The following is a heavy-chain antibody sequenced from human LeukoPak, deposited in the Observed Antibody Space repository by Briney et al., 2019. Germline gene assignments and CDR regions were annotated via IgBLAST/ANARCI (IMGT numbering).Heavy chain of an antibody. CDR3: AREYDSSGYYHLFDY. CDR1: GFTFSSYS. J-gene: IGHJ4*02. V-gene: IGHV3-21*01. D-gene: IGHD3-22*01. CDR2: ISSSSYI. Sequence: GGSLRLSCAASGFTFSSYSMNWVRQAPGKGLEWVSSISSSSYIYYADSVKGRFTISRDNAKNSLYLQMNSLRAEDMAVYYCAREYDSSGYYHLFDYWGQGTLVTVSS.